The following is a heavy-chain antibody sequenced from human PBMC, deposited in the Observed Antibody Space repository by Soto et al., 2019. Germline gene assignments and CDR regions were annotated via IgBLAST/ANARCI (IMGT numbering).Heavy chain of an antibody. V-gene: IGHV1-46*01. CDR1: GDTFTNYW. D-gene: IGHD3-10*01. CDR2: IDPSGSST. CDR3: TRSGSFPTNWFDP. J-gene: IGHJ5*02. Sequence: ASVKVSCKASGDTFTNYWIHWVRQAPGQGLEWMGVIDPSGSSTSYAQKFQVRITMTRDTSTSTVYMELSSLRSEDTALYYCTRSGSFPTNWFDPWGQGTLVTVSS.